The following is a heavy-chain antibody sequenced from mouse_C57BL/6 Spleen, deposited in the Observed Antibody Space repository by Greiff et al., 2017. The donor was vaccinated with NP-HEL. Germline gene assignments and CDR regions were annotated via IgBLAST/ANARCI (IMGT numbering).Heavy chain of an antibody. D-gene: IGHD2-4*01. CDR2: INPSSGYT. J-gene: IGHJ1*03. V-gene: IGHV1-4*01. CDR1: GYTFTSYT. Sequence: VMLKQSGAELARPGASVKMSCKASGYTFTSYTMHWVKQRPGQGLEWIGYINPSSGYTKYNQKFKDKATLTADKSSSTAYMQLSSLTSEDSAVYYCARSDDYDWYFDVWGTGTTVTVSS. CDR3: ARSDDYDWYFDV.